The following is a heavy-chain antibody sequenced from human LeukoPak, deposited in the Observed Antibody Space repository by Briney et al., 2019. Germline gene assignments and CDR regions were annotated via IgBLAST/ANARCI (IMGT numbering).Heavy chain of an antibody. CDR3: ARGRTVNGRMIVVVISYYYMDV. Sequence: ASVKVSCKASGYTFTSYDINWVRQATGQGLEWMGWTNPNSGNTGYAQKFQGRVTMTRNTSISTAYMELSSLRSEDTAVYYCARGRTVNGRMIVVVISYYYMDVWGKGTTVTVSS. J-gene: IGHJ6*03. D-gene: IGHD3-22*01. V-gene: IGHV1-8*01. CDR1: GYTFTSYD. CDR2: TNPNSGNT.